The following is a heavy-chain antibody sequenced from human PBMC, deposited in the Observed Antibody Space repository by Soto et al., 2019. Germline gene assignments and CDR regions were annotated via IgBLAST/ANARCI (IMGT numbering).Heavy chain of an antibody. D-gene: IGHD2-15*01. J-gene: IGHJ4*02. CDR2: IQYSGST. Sequence: QVQLQESGPGLVKPSQTLSLTCTVSGGSISSGDYYWSWIRQTPGKGLEWIGYIQYSGSTYYNPSLRSRVTISVDTSKNQFSLKLSSVTAADTAVFYCASRVVDAGYFDYWGQGALVTVSS. CDR3: ASRVVDAGYFDY. V-gene: IGHV4-30-4*01. CDR1: GGSISSGDYY.